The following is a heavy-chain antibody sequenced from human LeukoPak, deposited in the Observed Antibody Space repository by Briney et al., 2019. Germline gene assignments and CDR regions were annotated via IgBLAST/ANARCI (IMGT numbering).Heavy chain of an antibody. D-gene: IGHD4-17*01. J-gene: IGHJ4*02. CDR1: GGTFSSYA. Sequence: ASVKVSCKASGGTFSSYAISWVRQAPGQGLEWMGGIIPIFGTANYAQKFQGRVTITADESTSTAYMELSSLRSEDTAVYHCARLPDYGDYGDDYWGQGTLVTVSS. CDR2: IIPIFGTA. V-gene: IGHV1-69*01. CDR3: ARLPDYGDYGDDY.